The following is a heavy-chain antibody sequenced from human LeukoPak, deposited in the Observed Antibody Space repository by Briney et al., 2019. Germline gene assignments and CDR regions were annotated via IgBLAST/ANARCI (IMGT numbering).Heavy chain of an antibody. J-gene: IGHJ6*03. CDR3: ARHGMSGYYYYYYMDV. V-gene: IGHV4-38-2*01. CDR2: IYHSGST. D-gene: IGHD1-26*01. CDR1: GYSISSGYY. Sequence: KSSQTLSLTCAVSGYSISSGYYWGWIRQPPGKGLEWIGSIYHSGSTYYNSSLKSRVTISVDTSKNQFSLKLSSVTAADTAVYYCARHGMSGYYYYYYMDVWGKGTTVTVSS.